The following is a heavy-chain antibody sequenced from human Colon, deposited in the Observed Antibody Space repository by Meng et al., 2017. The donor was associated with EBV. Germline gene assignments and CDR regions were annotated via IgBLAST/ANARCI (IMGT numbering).Heavy chain of an antibody. Sequence: QVLVVQSGSELRKPGASVKVSCKGAGYTFTNYAINWGRQAPGQGLEWMGWINTDTANPTEATGFTGRFVFSLDTSVRTAYLQISSLEARHYVVYFCSSGDFGSSGKYYFSFWGQGTLVTVSS. CDR1: GYTFTNYA. V-gene: IGHV7-4-1*02. CDR2: INTDTANP. J-gene: IGHJ4*02. D-gene: IGHD3-10*01. CDR3: SSGDFGSSGKYYFSF.